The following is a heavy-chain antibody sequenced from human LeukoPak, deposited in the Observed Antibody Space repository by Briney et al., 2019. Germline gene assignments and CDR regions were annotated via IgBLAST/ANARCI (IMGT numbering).Heavy chain of an antibody. D-gene: IGHD6-19*01. Sequence: GGSLRLSCAASGFTFSSYAMSWVRQAPGKGLEWVSAISGSGGSTYYADSVKGRFTISRDNSKNTLYLQMNSLRVEDTAVYYCAKVVAVAGYYFDYWGQGTLVTVSS. CDR3: AKVVAVAGYYFDY. CDR2: ISGSGGST. V-gene: IGHV3-23*01. CDR1: GFTFSSYA. J-gene: IGHJ4*02.